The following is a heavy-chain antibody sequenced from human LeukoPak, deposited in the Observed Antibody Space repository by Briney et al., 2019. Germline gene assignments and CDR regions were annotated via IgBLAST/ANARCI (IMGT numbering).Heavy chain of an antibody. J-gene: IGHJ4*02. CDR3: AKEYVWGSYRYWDY. CDR1: GFTFSSYG. D-gene: IGHD3-16*02. Sequence: GGSLRLSCAASGFTFSSYGMHWVRQAPGKGLEWVAVISYDGRNKYYADSVKGRFNISRDNSKNTLYLQMNSLRAEDTAVYYCAKEYVWGSYRYWDYWGQGTLVTVSS. CDR2: ISYDGRNK. V-gene: IGHV3-30*18.